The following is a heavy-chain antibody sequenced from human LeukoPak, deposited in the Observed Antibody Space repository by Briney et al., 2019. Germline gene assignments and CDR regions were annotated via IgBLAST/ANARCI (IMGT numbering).Heavy chain of an antibody. D-gene: IGHD4-11*01. CDR2: MNPNSGNT. Sequence: ASVKVSCKASGYTFTSYDINWVRQATGQGLEWMGWMNPNSGNTGYAQKFQGRVTITRNTSISTAYMELSSLRSEDTAVYYCAREHSGNYGALFDYWGQGTLVTVSS. CDR1: GYTFTSYD. CDR3: AREHSGNYGALFDY. J-gene: IGHJ4*02. V-gene: IGHV1-8*03.